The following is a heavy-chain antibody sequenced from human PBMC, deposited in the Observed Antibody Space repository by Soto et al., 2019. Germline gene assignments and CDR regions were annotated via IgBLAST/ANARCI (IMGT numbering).Heavy chain of an antibody. D-gene: IGHD1-1*01. Sequence: VASVKVSCKASGYTFTSFPMYWVRQAPGQRLEWMGWINAGNGNTKYSQKFQGRVTITRDTSASTAYMELSSLRSEDTAVYYCARAAAPGYNWFDPWGQGTLVTVSS. CDR3: ARAAAPGYNWFDP. J-gene: IGHJ5*02. V-gene: IGHV1-3*01. CDR1: GYTFTSFP. CDR2: INAGNGNT.